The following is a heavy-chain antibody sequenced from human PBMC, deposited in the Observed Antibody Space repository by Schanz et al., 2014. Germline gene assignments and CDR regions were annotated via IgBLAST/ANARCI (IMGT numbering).Heavy chain of an antibody. Sequence: QLQMQESGPGLVKPSETLSLTCSVSGDSISSTSYYWGWIRQPPGKGLEWIGSIYYSGSTYYNASLKSRVTIPVDTSKNQFSLKLTSVTAADSAVYYCARLWGGWRSPDYWGQGTLVTVSS. J-gene: IGHJ4*02. CDR2: IYYSGST. D-gene: IGHD6-19*01. V-gene: IGHV4-39*01. CDR1: GDSISSTSYY. CDR3: ARLWGGWRSPDY.